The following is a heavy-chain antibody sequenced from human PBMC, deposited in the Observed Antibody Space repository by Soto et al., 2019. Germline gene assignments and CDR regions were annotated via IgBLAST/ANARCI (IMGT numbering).Heavy chain of an antibody. V-gene: IGHV3-21*01. CDR1: GFTFSSYS. CDR2: ISSSSSYI. CDR3: ARDPNWNRDPRPDINWFDP. D-gene: IGHD1-1*01. J-gene: IGHJ5*02. Sequence: EVQLVESGGGLVKPGGSLRLSCAASGFTFSSYSMNWVRQAPGKGLEWLSSISSSSSYIYYADSVKGRFTISRDNAKNSLYLQMNSLRAEDTAVYYCARDPNWNRDPRPDINWFDPWGQGTLVTVSS.